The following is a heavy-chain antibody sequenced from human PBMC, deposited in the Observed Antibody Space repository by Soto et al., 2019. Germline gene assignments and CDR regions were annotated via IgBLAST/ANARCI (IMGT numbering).Heavy chain of an antibody. Sequence: PGESLKISCKGSGYSFTSYWIGWVRQMPGKGLEWMGIIYPGDSDTRYSPSLQGQVTISADKSISTAYLQWSSLKASDTAMYYCARHTVNDRYYYGMDVWGQGTTVTVSS. V-gene: IGHV5-51*01. D-gene: IGHD4-17*01. CDR2: IYPGDSDT. CDR1: GYSFTSYW. J-gene: IGHJ6*02. CDR3: ARHTVNDRYYYGMDV.